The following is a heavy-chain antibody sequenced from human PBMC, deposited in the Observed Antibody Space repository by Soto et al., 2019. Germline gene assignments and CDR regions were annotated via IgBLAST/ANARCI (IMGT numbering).Heavy chain of an antibody. CDR2: INAGNGNT. CDR1: GYTFTSYA. CDR3: ARGVGGSGSSTYDY. D-gene: IGHD3-22*01. Sequence: QVQLVQSGAEVKKPGASVKVSCKASGYTFTSYAMHWVRQAPGQRLEWMGWINAGNGNTKYSQKFQGRVTITRDTPSSTAYMELSSLRSEDTAVYYCARGVGGSGSSTYDYWGQGTLVTVSS. V-gene: IGHV1-3*01. J-gene: IGHJ4*02.